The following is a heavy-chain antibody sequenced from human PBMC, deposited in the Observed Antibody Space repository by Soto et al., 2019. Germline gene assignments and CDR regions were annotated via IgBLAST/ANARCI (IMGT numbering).Heavy chain of an antibody. CDR1: GFTFSSYG. CDR2: ISYDGSNK. V-gene: IGHV3-30*18. CDR3: AKDSRRAYYDFWSGYYSYDYYYGMDG. D-gene: IGHD3-3*01. Sequence: QVQLVESGGGVVQPGRSLRLSCAASGFTFSSYGMHWVRQAPGKGLEWVAVISYDGSNKYYADSVKGRFTISRDNSKNTLYLQMNSLRAEDTAVYYCAKDSRRAYYDFWSGYYSYDYYYGMDGCGQGNTVTVSS. J-gene: IGHJ6*02.